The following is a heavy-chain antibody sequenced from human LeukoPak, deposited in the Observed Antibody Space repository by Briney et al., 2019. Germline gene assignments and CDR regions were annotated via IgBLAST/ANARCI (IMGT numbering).Heavy chain of an antibody. CDR3: ARARTGDSIGGFDY. V-gene: IGHV3-30*19. CDR2: ISYDGSNK. CDR1: GFALSYYG. D-gene: IGHD7-27*01. Sequence: GGSLRLSCAASGFALSYYGMHWVRQAPGKGLEWVAVISYDGSNKYYADSVKGRFTISRDNSKNTLYLQMNSLRAEDTAVYYCARARTGDSIGGFDYWGQGALVTVSS. J-gene: IGHJ4*02.